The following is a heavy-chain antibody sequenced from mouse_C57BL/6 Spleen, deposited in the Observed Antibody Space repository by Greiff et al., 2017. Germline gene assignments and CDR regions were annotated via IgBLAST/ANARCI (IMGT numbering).Heavy chain of an antibody. CDR2: IHPSDSDT. D-gene: IGHD1-1*01. V-gene: IGHV1-74*01. CDR1: GYTFTSYW. CDR3: EMGSLTSVVATRYFDV. J-gene: IGHJ1*03. Sequence: QVQLQQPGAELVKPGASVKVSCKASGYTFTSYWMHWVKQRPGQGLEWIGRIHPSDSDTNYNQKFKGKATLTVDKSSSTAYMQLSRLTSEDSAVXYCEMGSLTSVVATRYFDVWGTGTTVTVSS.